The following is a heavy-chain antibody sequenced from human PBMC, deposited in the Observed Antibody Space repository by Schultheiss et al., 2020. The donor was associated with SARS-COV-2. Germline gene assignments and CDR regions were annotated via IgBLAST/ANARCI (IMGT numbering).Heavy chain of an antibody. CDR1: GFTVSSNY. CDR2: IYSGGST. D-gene: IGHD3-16*02. Sequence: GGSLRLSCAASGFTVSSNYMSWVRQAPGKGLEWVSVIYSGGSTYYADSVKGRFTISRDNSKNTLYLQMNSLRAEDTAVYYCARENDYVWGSYRSYYFDYWGQGTLVTVSS. CDR3: ARENDYVWGSYRSYYFDY. V-gene: IGHV3-66*01. J-gene: IGHJ4*02.